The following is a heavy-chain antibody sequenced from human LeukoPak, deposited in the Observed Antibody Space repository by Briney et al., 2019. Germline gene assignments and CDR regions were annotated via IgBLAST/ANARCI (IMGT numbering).Heavy chain of an antibody. CDR3: ARYCSGVSCYSGMVF. CDR1: GFTFSSYE. CDR2: ISGRGDNT. J-gene: IGHJ4*02. D-gene: IGHD2-15*01. Sequence: PGGSLRLSCAASGFTFSSYEMTWVRQAPGKGLEWVSIISGRGDNTYYADSLKGRITISRDNSKNTLYLQMNSLRAEDTAVYYCARYCSGVSCYSGMVFWGQTTLVTVSS. V-gene: IGHV3-23*01.